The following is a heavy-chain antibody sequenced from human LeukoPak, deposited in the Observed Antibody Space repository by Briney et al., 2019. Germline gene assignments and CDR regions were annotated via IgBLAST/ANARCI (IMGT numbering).Heavy chain of an antibody. CDR1: GFTFSSYW. CDR2: IKQDGSEK. J-gene: IGHJ4*02. V-gene: IGHV3-7*01. Sequence: GGSLRLSCAASGFTFSSYWMSWVRQAPGKGLEGVANIKQDGSEKYYVDSVKGRFTISRDNAKNSLYLQMNSLRAEDTAVYYCARVFNIKSSGTPFKYYFDYWGQGTLVTVSS. CDR3: ARVFNIKSSGTPFKYYFDY. D-gene: IGHD6-13*01.